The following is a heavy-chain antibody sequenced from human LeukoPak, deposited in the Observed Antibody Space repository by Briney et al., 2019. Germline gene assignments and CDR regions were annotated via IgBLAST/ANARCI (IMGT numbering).Heavy chain of an antibody. J-gene: IGHJ4*02. V-gene: IGHV1-18*01. CDR3: ARGRNYYDSSGYYLG. Sequence: ASVKVSCRASCYTFTSYGISWVRQAPGQGLEWMGWISAYNGNTNYAQKLQGRVTMTTDTSTSTAYMELRSLRSDDTAVDCCARGRNYYDSSGYYLGWGQGTLVTVCS. CDR1: CYTFTSYG. CDR2: ISAYNGNT. D-gene: IGHD3-22*01.